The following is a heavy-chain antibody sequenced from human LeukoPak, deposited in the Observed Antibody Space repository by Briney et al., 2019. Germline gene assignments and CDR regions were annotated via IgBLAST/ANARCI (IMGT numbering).Heavy chain of an antibody. Sequence: GGSLRLSCAASGFTFSSYWMHWVRQAPGKGLVWVSRINGNGISTSYADSVKGRFTISRDNAKNTLYLQMNSLRAEDTAVYYCAREPGITATPDYWGQGTRVSVSS. J-gene: IGHJ4*02. CDR1: GFTFSSYW. D-gene: IGHD6-13*01. CDR3: AREPGITATPDY. CDR2: INGNGIST. V-gene: IGHV3-74*01.